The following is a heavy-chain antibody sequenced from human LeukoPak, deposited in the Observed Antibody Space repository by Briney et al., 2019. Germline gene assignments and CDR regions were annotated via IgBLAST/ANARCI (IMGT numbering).Heavy chain of an antibody. V-gene: IGHV3-53*01. D-gene: IGHD3-10*01. Sequence: GGSLRLSCAASGFTFDDYAMHWVRQAPGKGLEWVSVIYSGGSTYYADSVKGRFTISRDNSKNTLYLQMNSLRAEDTAVYYCASHYYGSGSYYYYFDYWGQGTLVTVSS. CDR1: GFTFDDYA. J-gene: IGHJ4*02. CDR2: IYSGGST. CDR3: ASHYYGSGSYYYYFDY.